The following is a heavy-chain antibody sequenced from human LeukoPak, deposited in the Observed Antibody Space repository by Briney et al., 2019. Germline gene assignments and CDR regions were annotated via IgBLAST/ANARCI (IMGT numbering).Heavy chain of an antibody. V-gene: IGHV3-48*01. CDR3: ARGHVFGFDYYYYLDV. Sequence: GGSLRLSCAASEFIFSSYSMNWVRQTPGKGLEWVSYISSSSSTIYYADSVKGRFTISRDNSKNTLYLQMNSLRAEDTAVYYCARGHVFGFDYYYYLDVWGKGTTVAVSS. D-gene: IGHD3-16*01. J-gene: IGHJ6*03. CDR2: ISSSSSTI. CDR1: EFIFSSYS.